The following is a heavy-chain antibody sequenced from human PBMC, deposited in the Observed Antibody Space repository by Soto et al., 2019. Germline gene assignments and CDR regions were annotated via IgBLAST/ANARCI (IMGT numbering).Heavy chain of an antibody. D-gene: IGHD2-2*01. V-gene: IGHV4-39*01. CDR3: ARLSGYCSSTTCYYAFDV. CDR2: IYYSGST. Sequence: QVQLQESGPGLVKPSETLSLTCTVSGGSISSSSYYWGWIRQPPGKGLEWIGNIYYSGSTYYNPSLKSRVTISVDTSKNQFSLKLSSVTAADTAVYYCARLSGYCSSTTCYYAFDVWGQGTMVTVSS. CDR1: GGSISSSSYY. J-gene: IGHJ3*01.